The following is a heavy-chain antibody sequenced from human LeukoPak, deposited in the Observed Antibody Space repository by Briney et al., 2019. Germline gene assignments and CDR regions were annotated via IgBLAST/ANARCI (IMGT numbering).Heavy chain of an antibody. D-gene: IGHD3-10*01. Sequence: HAGGSLRLSCAASGFPFGSYAMSWVRQAPGKGLDWVSAISGSGGSTYDADSGKGRFTISRDNSKNTLYLQMNSLRAEDTAVYYCAKDRTYGSGSSTLFDYWGQGTLVTVSS. CDR1: GFPFGSYA. CDR3: AKDRTYGSGSSTLFDY. CDR2: ISGSGGST. V-gene: IGHV3-23*01. J-gene: IGHJ4*02.